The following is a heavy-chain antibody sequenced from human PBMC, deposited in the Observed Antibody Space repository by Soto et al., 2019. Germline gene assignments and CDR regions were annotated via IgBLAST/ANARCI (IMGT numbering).Heavy chain of an antibody. Sequence: QITLKESGPTLVKPTQTLTLTCTFSGFSLSTSGVGVGWIRQPPGKALEWLALIYWNDDKRYSPSLKSRLTITKDTSKNQVVLTMTNMDPVDTATYYCARGYYYDSSGCFDYWGQGTLVTVSS. CDR1: GFSLSTSGVG. J-gene: IGHJ4*02. V-gene: IGHV2-5*01. CDR3: ARGYYYDSSGCFDY. CDR2: IYWNDDK. D-gene: IGHD3-22*01.